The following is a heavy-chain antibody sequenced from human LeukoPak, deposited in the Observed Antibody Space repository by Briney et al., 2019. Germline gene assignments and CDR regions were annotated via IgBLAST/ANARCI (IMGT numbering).Heavy chain of an antibody. D-gene: IGHD3-22*01. V-gene: IGHV5-51*01. CDR2: IYPGDSDT. Sequence: GESLKISCKGSGYSFTSYWIGWVRQMPGKGLEWMGIIYPGDSDTRYSPSFQGQVTISADKSISTAYLQWSSLKASDTAIYYCARHRRYYDSSGYYIDYWGQGTLVTVSS. CDR1: GYSFTSYW. CDR3: ARHRRYYDSSGYYIDY. J-gene: IGHJ4*02.